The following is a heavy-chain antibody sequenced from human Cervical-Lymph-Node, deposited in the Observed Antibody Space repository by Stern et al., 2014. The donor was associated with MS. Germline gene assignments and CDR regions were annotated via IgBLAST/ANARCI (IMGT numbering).Heavy chain of an antibody. J-gene: IGHJ5*02. CDR3: ARGYCTSSSCYIGNWFDP. V-gene: IGHV1-2*06. CDR2: INLKSGGT. Sequence: QVQLGQSGAEVKKPGASVKVSCTASGYTFTGYYMNWVRQAPGQGLEWMGRINLKSGGTNYVEKFQDRVTMTRDTSISTAYMELSRLRSDDTAVYYCARGYCTSSSCYIGNWFDPWGQGTLVTVSS. D-gene: IGHD2-2*01. CDR1: GYTFTGYY.